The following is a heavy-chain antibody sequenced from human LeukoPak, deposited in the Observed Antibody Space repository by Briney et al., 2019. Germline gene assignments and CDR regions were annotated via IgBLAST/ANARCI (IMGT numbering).Heavy chain of an antibody. Sequence: GGSLRLSCTASGFTFSSYWMSWVRQAPGKGLEWVANIKQDGGEKYYVDSVKGRFTISRDNAKNSLYLQMNSLRAEDTAVYYCARDSLIAVARYYYYYGMDVWGQGTTVTVSS. D-gene: IGHD6-19*01. CDR3: ARDSLIAVARYYYYYGMDV. V-gene: IGHV3-7*01. J-gene: IGHJ6*02. CDR1: GFTFSSYW. CDR2: IKQDGGEK.